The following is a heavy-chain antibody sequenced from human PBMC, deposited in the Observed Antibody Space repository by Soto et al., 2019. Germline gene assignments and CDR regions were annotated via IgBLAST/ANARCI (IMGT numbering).Heavy chain of an antibody. Sequence: EVQLVESGGGLVKPGESLRLSCAASGFTFTNAWMNWVRQAPGKGLEWVGRIRSKTDGGTPDYAAPVKGRFTISTDDSKNTLYVQLNSLKTEDTAIYYCTTEKGYWRQGTLVSVSS. CDR3: TTEKGY. J-gene: IGHJ4*02. V-gene: IGHV3-15*07. CDR1: GFTFTNAW. CDR2: IRSKTDGGTP.